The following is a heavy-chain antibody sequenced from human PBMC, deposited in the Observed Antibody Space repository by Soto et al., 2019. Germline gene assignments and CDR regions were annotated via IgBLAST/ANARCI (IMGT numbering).Heavy chain of an antibody. D-gene: IGHD5-18*01. J-gene: IGHJ4*02. CDR2: MNSDGGST. Sequence: PGVSLRLSCAASGFTFGNYWMHWVRQAPGKGLEWVSRMNSDGGSTYYADSVKGRFTISRDNSKNTLYLQMNSLRAEDTAVYYCAKDNGNSYGSYWGQGTLVTVSS. CDR1: GFTFGNYW. V-gene: IGHV3-23*01. CDR3: AKDNGNSYGSY.